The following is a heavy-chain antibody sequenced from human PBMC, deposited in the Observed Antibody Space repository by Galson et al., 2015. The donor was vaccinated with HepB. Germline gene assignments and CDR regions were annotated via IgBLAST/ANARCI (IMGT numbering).Heavy chain of an antibody. Sequence: SLRLSCAASGFTFRSYGMHWVRQAPGKGLEWVSVISHDGSNTYYADSVKGRFTISRDNSKNTLYLQMNSLRAEDTAVYYCAKDHLPWGDYTLYYFDYWGQGTLVTVSS. CDR1: GFTFRSYG. CDR3: AKDHLPWGDYTLYYFDY. D-gene: IGHD4-17*01. V-gene: IGHV3-30*18. CDR2: ISHDGSNT. J-gene: IGHJ4*02.